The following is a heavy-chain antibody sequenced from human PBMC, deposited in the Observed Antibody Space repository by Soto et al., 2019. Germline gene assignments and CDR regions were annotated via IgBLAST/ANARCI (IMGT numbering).Heavy chain of an antibody. CDR2: IYYSGST. CDR1: GGSISSSSYY. Sequence: SETLSLTCTVSGGSISSSSYYWGWIRQPPGKGLEWIGSIYYSGSTYYNPSLKSRVTISVDTSKNQFSLKLSSVTAADTAVYYCARLGLGTTLFDYWGQGTLLIVSS. CDR3: ARLGLGTTLFDY. J-gene: IGHJ4*02. V-gene: IGHV4-39*01.